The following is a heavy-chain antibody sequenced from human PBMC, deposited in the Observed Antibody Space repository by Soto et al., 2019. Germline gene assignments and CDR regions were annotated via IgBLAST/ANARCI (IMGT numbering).Heavy chain of an antibody. J-gene: IGHJ5*02. CDR1: GGSISSYY. CDR2: INHSGST. V-gene: IGHV4-34*01. Sequence: SETLSLTCTVSGGSISSYYWSWIRQPPGKGLEWIGEINHSGSTSYNPSLKSRVTISVDTSKNQFSLKLSSVTAADTAVYYCARGRTSTNWFDPWGQGTLVTVSS. CDR3: ARGRTSTNWFDP. D-gene: IGHD2-8*01.